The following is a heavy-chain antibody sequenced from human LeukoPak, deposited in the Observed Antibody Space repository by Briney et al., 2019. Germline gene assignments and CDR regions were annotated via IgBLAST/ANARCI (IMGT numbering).Heavy chain of an antibody. CDR3: ATYYESSGYRFDY. CDR2: IYHSGST. D-gene: IGHD3-22*01. CDR1: GGSISSTNW. Sequence: SGTLSLTCAVSGGSISSTNWWSWVRQPPGKGLEWIGEIYHSGSTHYNPSLKSRVTISVDKSKNQFSLKVSSVTAADTAVYYCATYYESSGYRFDYWGQGTLATVSS. V-gene: IGHV4-4*02. J-gene: IGHJ4*02.